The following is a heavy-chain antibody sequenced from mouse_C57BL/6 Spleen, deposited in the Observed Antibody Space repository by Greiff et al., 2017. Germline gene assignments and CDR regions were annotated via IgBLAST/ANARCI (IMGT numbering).Heavy chain of an antibody. CDR2: IYPGSGST. CDR3: ARGGDYPDY. CDR1: GYTFTSYW. J-gene: IGHJ2*01. D-gene: IGHD2-13*01. V-gene: IGHV1-55*01. Sequence: VQLQQPGAELVQPGASVKMSCKASGYTFTSYWITWVKQRPGQGLEWIGDIYPGSGSTNYNEKFKSKATLTVDTSSSTAYMQLSSLTSEDAAVYYCARGGDYPDYWGQGTTLTVSS.